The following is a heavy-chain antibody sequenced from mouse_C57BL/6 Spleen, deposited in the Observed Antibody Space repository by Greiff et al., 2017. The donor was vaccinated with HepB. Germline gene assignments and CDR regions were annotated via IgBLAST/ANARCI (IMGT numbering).Heavy chain of an antibody. Sequence: QVQLQQPGAELVRPGSSVKLSCKASGYTFTSYWMDWVKQRPGQGLEWIGNIYPSDSETHYNQKFKDKATLTVDKSSSTAYMQLSSLTSEDSAVYYCARESGYDYDEGYYYAMDYWGQGTSVTVSS. CDR3: ARESGYDYDEGYYYAMDY. CDR2: IYPSDSET. CDR1: GYTFTSYW. J-gene: IGHJ4*01. D-gene: IGHD2-4*01. V-gene: IGHV1-61*01.